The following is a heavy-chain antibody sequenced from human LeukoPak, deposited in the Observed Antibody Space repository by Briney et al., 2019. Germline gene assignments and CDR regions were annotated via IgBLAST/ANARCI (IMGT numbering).Heavy chain of an antibody. CDR2: ITWNSGII. Sequence: GGSLRLSCAASGITFDDYAMHWVRQAPGKGLEWVSGITWNSGIIGYADSVKGRFTISRDNAKNSLYLQMNSLRAEDTAVYYCARETSYSSGWYYFDYWGQGTLVTVSS. J-gene: IGHJ4*02. CDR3: ARETSYSSGWYYFDY. V-gene: IGHV3-9*01. CDR1: GITFDDYA. D-gene: IGHD6-19*01.